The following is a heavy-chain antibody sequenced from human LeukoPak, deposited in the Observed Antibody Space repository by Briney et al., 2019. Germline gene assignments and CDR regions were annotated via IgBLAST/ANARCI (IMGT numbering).Heavy chain of an antibody. J-gene: IGHJ5*02. V-gene: IGHV3-21*01. D-gene: IGHD2-2*01. CDR2: ISTSSIYI. CDR1: GFTFGETW. CDR3: VRGIEVVPAADNWFDP. Sequence: GGSLRLSCVGSGFTFGETWMSWVRQAPGKGLEWVSSISTSSIYIYYADSVKGRFTISRNNAKNSLYLQMNRLRAEDTAVYYCVRGIEVVPAADNWFDPWGQGTLVTVSS.